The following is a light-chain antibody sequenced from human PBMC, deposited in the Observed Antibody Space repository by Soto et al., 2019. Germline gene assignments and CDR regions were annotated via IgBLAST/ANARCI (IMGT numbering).Light chain of an antibody. CDR1: TNDVGANNY. J-gene: IGLJ2*01. CDR3: ISYTTTSTLV. V-gene: IGLV2-14*01. CDR2: EAT. Sequence: QSALTQPASVSGSPGQSITISCTGTTNDVGANNYVSWYQRHPDKAPKILIYEATNRPSGVSHRFSGSKSGNTASLTISGLQAEDEADYFCISYTTTSTLVFGGGTKVTVL.